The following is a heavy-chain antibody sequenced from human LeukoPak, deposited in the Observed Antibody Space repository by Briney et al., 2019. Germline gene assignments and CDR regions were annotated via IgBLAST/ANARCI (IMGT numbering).Heavy chain of an antibody. Sequence: GGSLRLSCAASGFTFSSYSMNWVRQAPGKGLEWVSSISSSSSYIYYADSVKGRFTISRDNAKNSLYLQMNSLRAEDTAVYYCARGAGPVYYYYMDVWGKGTTVTVSS. J-gene: IGHJ6*03. CDR1: GFTFSSYS. CDR3: ARGAGPVYYYYMDV. CDR2: ISSSSSYI. V-gene: IGHV3-21*01.